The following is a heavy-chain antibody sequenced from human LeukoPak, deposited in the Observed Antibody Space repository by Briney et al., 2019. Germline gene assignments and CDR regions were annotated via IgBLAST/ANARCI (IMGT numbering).Heavy chain of an antibody. CDR3: ARGRGDPYYFDY. V-gene: IGHV4-31*03. D-gene: IGHD2-21*01. J-gene: IGHJ4*02. Sequence: SETLSLTCTVSGGSISSGGYCWSWIRQHPGKGLEWIGYIYYSGSTYYNPSLKSRVTISVDTSKNQFSLKLSSVTAADTAVYYCARGRGDPYYFDYWGQGTLVIVSS. CDR2: IYYSGST. CDR1: GGSISSGGYC.